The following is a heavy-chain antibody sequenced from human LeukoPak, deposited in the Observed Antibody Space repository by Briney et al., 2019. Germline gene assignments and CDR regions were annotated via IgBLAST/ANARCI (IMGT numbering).Heavy chain of an antibody. D-gene: IGHD1-26*01. J-gene: IGHJ4*02. CDR1: GFTFSSYA. V-gene: IGHV3-30-3*01. Sequence: GGSLRLSCAASGFTFSSYAMHWVRQAPGKGLEWVAVISYDGSNKYYADSVKGRFTISRDNSKSTLYLQMNSLRAEDTAVYYCAAPGYSGSSLDYWGQGTLVTVSS. CDR3: AAPGYSGSSLDY. CDR2: ISYDGSNK.